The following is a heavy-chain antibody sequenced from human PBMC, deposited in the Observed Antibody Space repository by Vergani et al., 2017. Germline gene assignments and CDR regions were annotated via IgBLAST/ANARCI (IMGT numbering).Heavy chain of an antibody. CDR1: GGSISSGDYY. CDR2: IYYSGST. J-gene: IGHJ4*02. D-gene: IGHD3-10*01. V-gene: IGHV4-30-4*08. CDR3: ARGKYYGSGSYPPFDY. Sequence: QVQLQESGPGLVKPSQTLSLTCTVSGGSISSGDYYWSWIRQPPGKGLEWIGYIYYSGSTYYNPSLKSRVTISVDTSKNQFSLKLSSVTAADTAVYYCARGKYYGSGSYPPFDYWGQGTLVTVSS.